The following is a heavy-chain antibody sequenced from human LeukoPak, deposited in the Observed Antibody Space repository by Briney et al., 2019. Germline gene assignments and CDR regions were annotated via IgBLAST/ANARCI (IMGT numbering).Heavy chain of an antibody. CDR3: AKEGNYDILTGYYDY. CDR1: GFTFSSYG. Sequence: GGSLRLSCAASGFTFSSYGMHWVRQAPGKGLEWVAFIRYDGSNKYYADSVKGRFTISRDNSKNTLYLQMNSLRAEDTAVYYCAKEGNYDILTGYYDYWGQGTLVTVSS. CDR2: IRYDGSNK. J-gene: IGHJ4*02. D-gene: IGHD3-9*01. V-gene: IGHV3-30*02.